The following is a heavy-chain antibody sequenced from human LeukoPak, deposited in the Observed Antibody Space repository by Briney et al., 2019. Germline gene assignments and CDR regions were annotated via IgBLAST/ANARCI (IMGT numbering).Heavy chain of an antibody. CDR3: TREAVATGYGYD. V-gene: IGHV3-23*01. CDR2: ISSGGDRT. D-gene: IGHD3-16*01. CDR1: GFTFSAYA. Sequence: GGTLTLSCSATGFTFSAYALSWVRQAPGKGLEWVSAISSGGDRTYYVDSVVGRFTISRDNSKNMLLLHMSSLRAEDAAMYYCTREAVATGYGYDWGQGTLVTVSS. J-gene: IGHJ4*02.